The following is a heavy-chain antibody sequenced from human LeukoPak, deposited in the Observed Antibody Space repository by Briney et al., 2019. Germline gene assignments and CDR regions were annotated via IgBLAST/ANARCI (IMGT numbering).Heavy chain of an antibody. D-gene: IGHD6-13*01. J-gene: IGHJ6*02. CDR2: FHNSGTS. V-gene: IGHV4-59*01. Sequence: PSETPSLTCTVSDDSISDYYRGWIRQPPGKGLEWIGYFHNSGTSTYNPSLKSRVTISVDTSKNQFSLKLSSVTAADTAVYYCARDHIAAAGTGDYYYYGMDVWGQGTTVTVSS. CDR3: ARDHIAAAGTGDYYYYGMDV. CDR1: DDSISDYY.